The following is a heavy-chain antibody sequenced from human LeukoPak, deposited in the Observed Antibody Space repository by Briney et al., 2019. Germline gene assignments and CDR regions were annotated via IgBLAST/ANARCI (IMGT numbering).Heavy chain of an antibody. D-gene: IGHD2-21*01. J-gene: IGHJ6*03. V-gene: IGHV4-4*07. Sequence: SETLSLTCTVSGGSISSYYWSWIRQPAGQGLEWIGRIYASGSASYSPSLKSRVTMSVDTSKNQFSLNLNSVTAADTAVYYCAGCGGDCLDYYYYYMDVWGKGTTVTVSS. CDR1: GGSISSYY. CDR2: IYASGSA. CDR3: AGCGGDCLDYYYYYMDV.